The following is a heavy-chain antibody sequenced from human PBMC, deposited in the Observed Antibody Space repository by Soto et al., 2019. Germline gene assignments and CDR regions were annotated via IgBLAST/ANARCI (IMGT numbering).Heavy chain of an antibody. CDR1: GFTFSSYW. V-gene: IGHV3-74*01. Sequence: EVQLVESGGGLVQPGGSLRLSCAASGFTFSSYWMHWVRQAPGKGLVWVSRINSDGSSTSYADSVKGRFTISRDNAKNTLYLQMNSLRAEDTAVYYCARDPYCGGDCFGFDYWGQGTLVTVSS. CDR3: ARDPYCGGDCFGFDY. J-gene: IGHJ4*02. D-gene: IGHD2-21*02. CDR2: INSDGSST.